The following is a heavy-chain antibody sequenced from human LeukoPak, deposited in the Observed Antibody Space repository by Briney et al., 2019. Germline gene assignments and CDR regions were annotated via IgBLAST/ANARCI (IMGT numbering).Heavy chain of an antibody. CDR2: IYYSGST. CDR3: ARASRIYSSSSKWFDP. CDR1: GGSISTYY. D-gene: IGHD6-6*01. J-gene: IGHJ5*02. Sequence: PSETLSLTCTVSGGSISTYYWSWIRQPPGKGLEWIGYIYYSGSTIYNPSLKSRVTISVDTSKNQFSLKLSSVTAADTAVYYCARASRIYSSSSKWFDPWGQGTLVTVSS. V-gene: IGHV4-59*12.